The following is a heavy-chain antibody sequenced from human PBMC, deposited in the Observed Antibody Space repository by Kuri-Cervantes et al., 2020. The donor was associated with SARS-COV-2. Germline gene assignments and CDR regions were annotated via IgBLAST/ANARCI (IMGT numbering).Heavy chain of an antibody. J-gene: IGHJ4*02. Sequence: GESLKISCAASGFSFSSFAMHWVRQAPGKGLERVAVISYDGSNKYYADSVKGRFTISRDNSKNTLYLQMNSLRAEDTAVYYCAKDRNTAMAYFDYWGQGTLVTVSS. D-gene: IGHD5-18*01. CDR1: GFSFSSFA. CDR2: ISYDGSNK. CDR3: AKDRNTAMAYFDY. V-gene: IGHV3-30*18.